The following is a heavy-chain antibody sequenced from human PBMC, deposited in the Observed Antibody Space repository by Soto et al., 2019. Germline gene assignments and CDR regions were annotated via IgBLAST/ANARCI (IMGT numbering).Heavy chain of an antibody. Sequence: PGGSLRLSCAASGFTFSNAWMNWVRQAPEKGQKWVGCIKGKTDGGTTDYTAPVKGRFTISRDDSKNTLYLQMNSLKTEDTAVHYCTTDRDVNMVRGVIMDYPYLMDVWGQGTTVTVSS. V-gene: IGHV3-15*07. CDR3: TTDRDVNMVRGVIMDYPYLMDV. D-gene: IGHD3-10*01. CDR1: GFTFSNAW. J-gene: IGHJ6*01. CDR2: IKGKTDGGTT.